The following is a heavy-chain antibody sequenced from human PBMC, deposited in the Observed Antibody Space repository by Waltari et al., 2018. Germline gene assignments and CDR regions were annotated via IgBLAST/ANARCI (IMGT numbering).Heavy chain of an antibody. CDR3: ARDLAYCGGDCSPDAFDI. J-gene: IGHJ3*02. CDR2: INAGNGNT. D-gene: IGHD2-21*01. Sequence: QVQLVQSGAEVKKPGASVKVSCKASGYTFTSYAMHWVRKAPGQRLEWMGWINAGNGNTKYSQKFQGRVTITRDTSASTAYIELISLRSEDTAVYYCARDLAYCGGDCSPDAFDIWGQGTMVTVSS. V-gene: IGHV1-3*01. CDR1: GYTFTSYA.